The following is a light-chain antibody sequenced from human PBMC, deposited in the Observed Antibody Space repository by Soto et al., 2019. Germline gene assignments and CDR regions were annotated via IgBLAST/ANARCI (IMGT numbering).Light chain of an antibody. CDR1: QSVSSN. J-gene: IGKJ1*01. CDR2: GAS. Sequence: EIVITQSPATSSVSPGASAPLSGRASQSVSSNLAWYQQKPGQAPRLLIYGASTRATGIPARFSGSGSGTEFTLTIRRLLSEDLAVYYCQKSSNWPTWTLGRGDQGDIK. V-gene: IGKV3-15*01. CDR3: QKSSNWPTWT.